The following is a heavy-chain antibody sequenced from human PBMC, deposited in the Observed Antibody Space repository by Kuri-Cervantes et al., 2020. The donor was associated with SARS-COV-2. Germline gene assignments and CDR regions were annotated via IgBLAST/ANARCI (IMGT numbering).Heavy chain of an antibody. D-gene: IGHD3-10*01. CDR3: AREVLWFGEFDYYYYYYMDV. CDR2: IWYDGSNK. J-gene: IGHJ6*03. Sequence: GESLKISCAASGFTYHNYGMHWVRQAPGKGLEWVAVIWYDGSNKYYADSVKGRFTISRDNSKNTLYLQMNSLRAEDTAVYYCAREVLWFGEFDYYYYYYMDVWGKGTTVTVSS. CDR1: GFTYHNYG. V-gene: IGHV3-33*01.